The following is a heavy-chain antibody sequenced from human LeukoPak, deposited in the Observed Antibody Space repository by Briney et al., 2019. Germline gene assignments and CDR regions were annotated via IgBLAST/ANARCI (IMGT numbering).Heavy chain of an antibody. CDR2: INLDGTEE. Sequence: GGSLRLSCAVSGITLSNYGMSWVRQVPGKGLEWVANINLDGTEEHYVDSSLKGRFTISRDNAKNSLYLQMTSLRVEDTAVYYCASGRHDFLHWGQGTLVTVSS. V-gene: IGHV3-7*01. D-gene: IGHD3/OR15-3a*01. CDR1: GITLSNYG. CDR3: ASGRHDFLH. J-gene: IGHJ4*02.